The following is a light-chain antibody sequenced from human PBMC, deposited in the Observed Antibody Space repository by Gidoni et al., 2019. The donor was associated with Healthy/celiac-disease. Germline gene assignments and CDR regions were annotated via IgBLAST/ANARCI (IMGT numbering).Light chain of an antibody. CDR2: AAS. CDR1: QRISSY. CDR3: QQLNSYLFT. Sequence: DIQLTQSPSYLSATVGDRVHITCRASQRISSYLAWYQQKPGKVPKLLIYAASTLQRGVPSRFSGSVSGTEFSLTISCLQPEDFATSYCQQLNSYLFTFGPGTKVDIK. J-gene: IGKJ3*01. V-gene: IGKV1-9*01.